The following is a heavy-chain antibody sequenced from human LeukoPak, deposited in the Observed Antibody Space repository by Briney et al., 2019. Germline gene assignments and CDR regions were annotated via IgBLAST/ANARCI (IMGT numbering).Heavy chain of an antibody. CDR2: ISWDGSST. J-gene: IGHJ4*02. CDR3: AKGPNPQLWFGEFDS. Sequence: GGSLRLSCAASGFTFHDYSMHWVRQVPGKALEWVSHISWDGSSTYYADSVKGRFNISRDNSKNSVYLQMKSLRTEDTALYYCAKGPNPQLWFGEFDSWGQGTQVTVSS. V-gene: IGHV3-43*01. D-gene: IGHD3-10*01. CDR1: GFTFHDYS.